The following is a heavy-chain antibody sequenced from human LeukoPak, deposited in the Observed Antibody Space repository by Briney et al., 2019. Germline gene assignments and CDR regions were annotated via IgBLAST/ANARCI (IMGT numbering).Heavy chain of an antibody. Sequence: GGSLRLSCAASGFTFSSYDMHWVRQATGKGLEWVSGISTAGETNYPGSVKGRFTISRENAKNSVYLQMNSLRAGDTAVYCAREIAVAGIWYFDLWGRGTLVTVSS. CDR2: ISTAGET. CDR3: AREIAVAGIWYFDL. J-gene: IGHJ2*01. CDR1: GFTFSSYD. V-gene: IGHV3-13*01. D-gene: IGHD6-19*01.